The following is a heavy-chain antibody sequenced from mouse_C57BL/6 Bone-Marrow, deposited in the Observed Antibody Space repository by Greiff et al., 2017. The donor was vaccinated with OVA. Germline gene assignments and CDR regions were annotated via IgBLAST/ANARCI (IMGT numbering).Heavy chain of an antibody. Sequence: EVKLMESGGGLVQLGESLKLSCESNEYEFPSHDMSWVRKTPEKRLELVAAINSDGGSTYYPDTMERRFIISRDNTKKTLYLQMSSLRSEDTALYYCARHYYGSSLYWYFDVWGTGTTVTVSS. CDR2: INSDGGST. V-gene: IGHV5-2*01. J-gene: IGHJ1*03. D-gene: IGHD1-1*01. CDR3: ARHYYGSSLYWYFDV. CDR1: EYEFPSHD.